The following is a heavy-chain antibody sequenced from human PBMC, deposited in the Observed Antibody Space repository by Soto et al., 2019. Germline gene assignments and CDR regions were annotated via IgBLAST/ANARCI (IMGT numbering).Heavy chain of an antibody. CDR1: GGSVSSGSYY. Sequence: QVQLQESGPGLVKPSETLSLTCTVSGGSVSSGSYYWSWIRQPPGKGLEWIGYIYYSGSTNYNPSLKSRVTLSVDTSKNQFSLKLGSVTAADTAVYYCAREGVLSSGYYEGWFDPWGQGTLVTVSS. J-gene: IGHJ5*02. CDR3: AREGVLSSGYYEGWFDP. V-gene: IGHV4-61*01. D-gene: IGHD3-22*01. CDR2: IYYSGST.